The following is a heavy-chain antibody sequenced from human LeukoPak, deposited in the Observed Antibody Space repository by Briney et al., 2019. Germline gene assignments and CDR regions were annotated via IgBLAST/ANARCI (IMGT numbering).Heavy chain of an antibody. CDR3: ARQTAMGRSGDY. CDR2: IDPSDSET. V-gene: IGHV5-51*01. J-gene: IGHJ4*02. Sequence: GESLKISCKASGYSFTSYWIGWVRPMPGKGLEWMGIIDPSDSETRYTPSFQGQVTISVDKSLTTAYLQWNSLKASDTAMYYCARQTAMGRSGDYWGQGTLVIVSS. D-gene: IGHD7-27*01. CDR1: GYSFTSYW.